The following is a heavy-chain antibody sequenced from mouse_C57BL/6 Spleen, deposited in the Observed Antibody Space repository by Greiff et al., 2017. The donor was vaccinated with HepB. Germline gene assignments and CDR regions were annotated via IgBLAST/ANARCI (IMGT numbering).Heavy chain of an antibody. CDR1: GYAFTNYL. J-gene: IGHJ4*01. Sequence: QVQLKQSGAELVRPGTSVKVSCKASGYAFTNYLIEWVKQRPGQGLEWIGVINPGSGGTNYNEKFKGKATLTADKSSSTAYMQLSSLTSEDSAVYFCARSDGYEAMDYWGQGTSVTVSS. CDR3: ARSDGYEAMDY. V-gene: IGHV1-54*01. CDR2: INPGSGGT. D-gene: IGHD2-3*01.